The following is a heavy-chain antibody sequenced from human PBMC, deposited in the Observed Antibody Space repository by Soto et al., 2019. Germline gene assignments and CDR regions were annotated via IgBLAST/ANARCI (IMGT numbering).Heavy chain of an antibody. J-gene: IGHJ4*02. Sequence: GGSLRLSGAACGFTFSSYGMHWVRQAPGKGLEWVAVISYDGINKYYADSVKGRFTLSRDNSKNTLYLQMNSLRAEDTALYYCANHTMIVGEWDSWGQGTLVAFSS. V-gene: IGHV3-30*18. D-gene: IGHD3-22*01. CDR3: ANHTMIVGEWDS. CDR2: ISYDGINK. CDR1: GFTFSSYG.